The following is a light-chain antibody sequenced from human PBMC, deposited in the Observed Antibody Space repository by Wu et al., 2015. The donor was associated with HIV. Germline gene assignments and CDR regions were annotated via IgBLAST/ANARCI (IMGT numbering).Light chain of an antibody. CDR3: LQYNNRPRT. CDR2: GAS. CDR1: QSVSSN. Sequence: EIVMTQSPATLSVSPGERATLSCRASQSVSSNLAWYQQKPGQPPRLLIFGASTRATGIPARFSGSGSGTEFTLTISRLQSEDFAVYYCLQYNNRPRTFGLGPKWISN. V-gene: IGKV3-15*01. J-gene: IGKJ3*01.